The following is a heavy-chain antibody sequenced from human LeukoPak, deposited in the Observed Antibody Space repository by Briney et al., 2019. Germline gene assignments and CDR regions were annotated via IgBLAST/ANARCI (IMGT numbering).Heavy chain of an antibody. Sequence: SETLSLTCTVSGYSISSGYCWGWIPQPPGKGLEWIWSIYHSGSTYYNPSLKSRVTISVDTSKNQFSLKLSSVTAADTAVYYCARDREYCSGGSCSPGYWGQGTLITASS. D-gene: IGHD2-15*01. CDR2: IYHSGST. V-gene: IGHV4-38-2*02. CDR1: GYSISSGYC. CDR3: ARDREYCSGGSCSPGY. J-gene: IGHJ4*02.